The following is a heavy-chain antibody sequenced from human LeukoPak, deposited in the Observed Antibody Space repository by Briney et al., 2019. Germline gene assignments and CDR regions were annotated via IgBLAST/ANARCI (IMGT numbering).Heavy chain of an antibody. CDR2: IWYDGSNK. V-gene: IGHV3-33*01. CDR1: GVTFSSYG. J-gene: IGHJ6*02. CDR3: ARVGSELSRWWPPNPYYYYGMDV. D-gene: IGHD2-15*01. Sequence: GGSLRLSCAASGVTFSSYGMHWVRQAPGKGLEWVAVIWYDGSNKYYADSVKGRFTISRDNSKNTLYLQMNSLRAEDTAVYYCARVGSELSRWWPPNPYYYYGMDVWGQGTTVTVSS.